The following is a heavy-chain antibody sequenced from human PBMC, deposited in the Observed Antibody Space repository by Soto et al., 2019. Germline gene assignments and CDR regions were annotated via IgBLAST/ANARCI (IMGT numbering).Heavy chain of an antibody. CDR3: ARVGYYDSSGYYQFDY. CDR1: GYTFTSYD. J-gene: IGHJ4*02. CDR2: MNPNSGTT. D-gene: IGHD3-22*01. Sequence: ASVKVSCKASGYTFTSYDINWVRQATGQGLEWMGGMNPNSGTTGYAQKFQGRVTITADKSTSTAYMELSSLRSEDTAVYYCARVGYYDSSGYYQFDYWGQGTLVTVSS. V-gene: IGHV1-8*01.